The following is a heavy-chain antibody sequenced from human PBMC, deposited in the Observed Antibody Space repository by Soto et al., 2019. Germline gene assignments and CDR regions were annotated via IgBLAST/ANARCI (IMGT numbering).Heavy chain of an antibody. V-gene: IGHV3-23*01. J-gene: IGHJ4*02. D-gene: IGHD6-13*01. Sequence: GGSRRLSCAASGFTFSSYAMSWVRQAPGKGLEWVSAISGSGGSTYYADSVKGRFTISRDNSKNTLYLQMNSLRAEDTAVYYCAKADSSSWYYFDYWGQGTLVTVSS. CDR2: ISGSGGST. CDR1: GFTFSSYA. CDR3: AKADSSSWYYFDY.